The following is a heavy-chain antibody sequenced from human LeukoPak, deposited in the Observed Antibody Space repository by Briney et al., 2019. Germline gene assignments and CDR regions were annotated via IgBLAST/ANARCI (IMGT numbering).Heavy chain of an antibody. CDR2: IYHSGNT. V-gene: IGHV4-4*09. CDR1: GASMSSNY. D-gene: IGHD6-19*01. Sequence: SQTLSLTCNVSGASMSSNYWSWIRQPPGKGLEWIGYIYHSGNTNYSPSLESRVTMSVDESKNQFSLRVHFVSAADTAVYYCASTRRAAVAGRFDSWGQGTLVTVSS. J-gene: IGHJ4*02. CDR3: ASTRRAAVAGRFDS.